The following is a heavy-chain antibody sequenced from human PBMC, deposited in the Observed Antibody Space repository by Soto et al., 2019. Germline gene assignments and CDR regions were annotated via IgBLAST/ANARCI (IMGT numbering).Heavy chain of an antibody. CDR2: INAGNGNT. CDR1: GYSFANYV. J-gene: IGHJ2*01. Sequence: QVQLVQSGAEVRKPGASVKVSCKASGYSFANYVIYWVRQAPGQRLEWRGWINAGNGNTKYSQKFQGRVTITRDTSATTAYMELSSLRSEDTAVYYCARVGTTVTTYWYFDLWGRGTLVTVSS. CDR3: ARVGTTVTTYWYFDL. D-gene: IGHD4-17*01. V-gene: IGHV1-3*01.